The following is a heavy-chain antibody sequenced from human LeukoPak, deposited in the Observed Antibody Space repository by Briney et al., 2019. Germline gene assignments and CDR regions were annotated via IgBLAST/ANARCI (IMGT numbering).Heavy chain of an antibody. D-gene: IGHD2-2*03. J-gene: IGHJ4*02. CDR1: GYTFTGYY. CDR3: ASHGYCSSTSC. Sequence: SVKVSCKASGYTFTGYYMHWVRQAPGQGLEWMGGIIPIFGTANYAQKFQGRVTITADESTSTAYMELSSLSSEDTAVYYCASHGYCSSTSCWGQGTLVTVSS. V-gene: IGHV1-69*13. CDR2: IIPIFGTA.